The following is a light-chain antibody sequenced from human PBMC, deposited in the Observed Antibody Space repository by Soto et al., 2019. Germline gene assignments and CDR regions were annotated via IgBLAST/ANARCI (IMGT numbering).Light chain of an antibody. Sequence: DIQLTQSPSSLSASVGDRVTITCRASQSMSDSLNWYQQKSGKAPKLLIYSASSLESGVPSRFSGSGSGTDFTLTSSSLQPEDFGTYFGQQSYSNSYTFGQGTTLEIK. J-gene: IGKJ2*01. CDR3: QQSYSNSYT. CDR1: QSMSDS. CDR2: SAS. V-gene: IGKV1-39*01.